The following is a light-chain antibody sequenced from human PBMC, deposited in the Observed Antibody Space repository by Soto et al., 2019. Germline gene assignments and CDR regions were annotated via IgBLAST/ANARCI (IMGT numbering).Light chain of an antibody. J-gene: IGKJ1*01. CDR2: DAS. Sequence: DIQLTQSPSTLSASVGDRCTITARPRQSLRSWLAWYRQKTGKAPKLLIYDASSLESGVQSRFSGSGSGTEFTHTISSLHPDDFGASYGQPYNDFSWTFGQGTKVETK. CDR3: QPYNDFSWT. V-gene: IGKV1-5*01. CDR1: QSLRSW.